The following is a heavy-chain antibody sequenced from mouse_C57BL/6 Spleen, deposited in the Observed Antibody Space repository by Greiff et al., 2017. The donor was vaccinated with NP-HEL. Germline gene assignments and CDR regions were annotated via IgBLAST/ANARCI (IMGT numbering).Heavy chain of an antibody. D-gene: IGHD2-12*01. J-gene: IGHJ4*01. V-gene: IGHV2-2*01. CDR1: GFSLTSYG. CDR3: ASPLRPYAMDY. Sequence: QVQLKESGPGLVQPSQSLSITCTVSGFSLTSYGVHWVRQSPGKGLEWLGVIWSGGSTDYNAAFIFRLSISKDNSKSQVFFKMNSLQADDTAIYYCASPLRPYAMDYWGQGTSVTVSS. CDR2: IWSGGST.